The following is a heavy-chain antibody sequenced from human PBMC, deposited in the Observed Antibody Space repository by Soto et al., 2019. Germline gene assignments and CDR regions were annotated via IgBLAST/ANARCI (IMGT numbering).Heavy chain of an antibody. J-gene: IGHJ3*02. CDR2: IWYDGSNK. CDR3: ARDYGDCSGGSCYTGAFDI. D-gene: IGHD2-15*01. Sequence: QVQLVESGGGVVQPGRSLRLSCAASGFTFSSYGMHWVRQAPGKGLEWVAGIWYDGSNKYYADSVKGRFTISRDNSKNTLYLQMNSLRAEDTAVYYCARDYGDCSGGSCYTGAFDIWGQGTMVTVSS. CDR1: GFTFSSYG. V-gene: IGHV3-33*01.